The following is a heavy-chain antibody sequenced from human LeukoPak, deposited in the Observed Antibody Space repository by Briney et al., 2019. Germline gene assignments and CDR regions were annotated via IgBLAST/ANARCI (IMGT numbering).Heavy chain of an antibody. J-gene: IGHJ4*02. CDR2: ISSTSITM. D-gene: IGHD6-19*01. CDR1: GFIFNRNN. V-gene: IGHV3-48*01. Sequence: PGGSLTLSCAASGFIFNRNNMNWVRQAPGKGLEWVSYISSTSITMYYADSVKGRFTISRDNAKNSLYLQMNSLRADDTAVYYCARETILAVAGDFWGQGTLVTVSS. CDR3: ARETILAVAGDF.